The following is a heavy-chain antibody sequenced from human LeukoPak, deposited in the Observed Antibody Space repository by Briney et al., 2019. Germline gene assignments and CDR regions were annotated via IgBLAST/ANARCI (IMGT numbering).Heavy chain of an antibody. CDR1: GFTFGNYA. CDR2: ISNSGGDT. V-gene: IGHV3-23*01. D-gene: IGHD3-22*01. CDR3: ARDRGRYYDSRGFYWGYYFDS. Sequence: GGSLRLSCAASGFTFGNYAMGWVRQTPEKGLEWVSAISNSGGDTYYTDSVKGRFTISRDNSKDTLYLQMSSVRVDDTAVYYCARDRGRYYDSRGFYWGYYFDSWGQGILVTVST. J-gene: IGHJ4*02.